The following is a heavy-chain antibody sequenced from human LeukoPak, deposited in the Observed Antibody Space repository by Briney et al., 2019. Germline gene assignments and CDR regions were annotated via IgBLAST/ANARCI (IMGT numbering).Heavy chain of an antibody. CDR2: IYYSGST. Sequence: SETLSLTCTVSGGSISSGSYYWGWIRQPPGKGLEWIGSIYYSGSTYYNPSLKSRVTISVDTSKNQFSLKLSSVTAADTAVYYCARDLGYYDFWSGYYTGKYYFDYWGQGTLVTVSS. D-gene: IGHD3-3*01. CDR3: ARDLGYYDFWSGYYTGKYYFDY. V-gene: IGHV4-39*07. J-gene: IGHJ4*02. CDR1: GGSISSGSYY.